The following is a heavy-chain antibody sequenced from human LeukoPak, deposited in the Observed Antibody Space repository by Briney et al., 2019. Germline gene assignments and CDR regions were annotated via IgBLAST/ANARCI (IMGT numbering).Heavy chain of an antibody. J-gene: IGHJ5*02. CDR2: IIPILGIA. V-gene: IGHV1-69*04. CDR1: GGTFSSYA. CDR3: ASKTYYYDTNWFDP. D-gene: IGHD3-22*01. Sequence: ASVKVSCKASGGTFSSYAISWVRQAPGQGLEWMGRIIPILGIANYAQKFQGRVTITADKSTSTAYMELSSLRSEDTAVYYCASKTYYYDTNWFDPWGQGTLVTVSS.